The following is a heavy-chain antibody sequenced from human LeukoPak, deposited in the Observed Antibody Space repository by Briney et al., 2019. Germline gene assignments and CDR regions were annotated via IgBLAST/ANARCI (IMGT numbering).Heavy chain of an antibody. D-gene: IGHD1-26*01. CDR3: ARDSPGQRGSGSYSH. V-gene: IGHV3-53*01. CDR1: GFTVSSNY. J-gene: IGHJ4*02. CDR2: IYSGGST. Sequence: PGGSLRLSCAAPGFTVSSNYMSWVRQAPGKGLEWVSVIYSGGSTYYAGSVKGRFTISRDNSKNTLYLQMNSLRAEDTAVYYCARDSPGQRGSGSYSHWGQGTLVTVSS.